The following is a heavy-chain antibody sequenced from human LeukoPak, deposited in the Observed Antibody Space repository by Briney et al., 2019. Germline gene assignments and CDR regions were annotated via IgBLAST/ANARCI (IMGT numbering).Heavy chain of an antibody. CDR3: ARDSQYYDSSGCYLFDY. V-gene: IGHV3-48*02. CDR1: GFTFSSYS. Sequence: GGSLRLSCAASGFTFSSYSMNWVRQAPGKGLEWVSYISSSSSTIYYADSVKGRFTISRDNAKNSLYLQMNSLRDEDTAVYYCARDSQYYDSSGCYLFDYWGQGTLVTVSS. J-gene: IGHJ4*02. D-gene: IGHD3-22*01. CDR2: ISSSSSTI.